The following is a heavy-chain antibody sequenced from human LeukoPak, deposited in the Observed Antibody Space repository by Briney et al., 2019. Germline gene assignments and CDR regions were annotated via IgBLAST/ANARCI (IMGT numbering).Heavy chain of an antibody. D-gene: IGHD5-18*01. J-gene: IGHJ4*02. Sequence: QSGGSLRLSCAASGFTFSSYSMNWVRQAPGKGLEWVSYISDTSSTIYYADSVKGRFTISRDNVKNSLYLQMNSLRAEDTAVYYCAREGHYSYGPDYWGQGTLVTVSS. CDR1: GFTFSSYS. V-gene: IGHV3-48*01. CDR2: ISDTSSTI. CDR3: AREGHYSYGPDY.